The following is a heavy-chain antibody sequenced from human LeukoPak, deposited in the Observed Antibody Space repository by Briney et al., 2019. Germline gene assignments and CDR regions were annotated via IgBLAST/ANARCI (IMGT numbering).Heavy chain of an antibody. V-gene: IGHV3-7*01. Sequence: GGSLRLSCAASGFTFSSYWMSWVRQAPGKGLEWVANIKQDGSEKYYADSVKGRFTISRDNAKNSLYLQMNSLRAEDTAVYYCARDGSWYGNYYYYYMDVWGKGTTVTVSS. CDR2: IKQDGSEK. J-gene: IGHJ6*03. CDR1: GFTFSSYW. D-gene: IGHD6-13*01. CDR3: ARDGSWYGNYYYYYMDV.